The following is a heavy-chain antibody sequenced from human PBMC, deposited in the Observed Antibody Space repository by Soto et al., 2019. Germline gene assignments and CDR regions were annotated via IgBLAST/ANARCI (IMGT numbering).Heavy chain of an antibody. Sequence: QVQLVQSGAEVKKPGASVKVSCKASGYTFTSYGISWVRQAPGQGLEWMGWISAYNGNTNYAQKLQGRVTMTTDTSTSTAYSELRSLRSDDTAVYYCARAGYCSSTSCHYYYGMDVWGQGTTVTVSS. D-gene: IGHD2-2*01. CDR1: GYTFTSYG. J-gene: IGHJ6*02. CDR3: ARAGYCSSTSCHYYYGMDV. CDR2: ISAYNGNT. V-gene: IGHV1-18*04.